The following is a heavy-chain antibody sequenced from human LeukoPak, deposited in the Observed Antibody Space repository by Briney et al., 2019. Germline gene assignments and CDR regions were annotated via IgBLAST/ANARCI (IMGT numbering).Heavy chain of an antibody. CDR2: IRYDGSNK. D-gene: IGHD4-17*01. V-gene: IGHV3-30*02. CDR1: AFTFSTYG. Sequence: GGSLRLSCAASAFTFSTYGMHWVRQAPGKGLEWVAFIRYDGSNKYYADSVLGRFTISRDNSKNTLYLQMNSLRADDTVVYYCAKGGASVTSYVDHWGQGTLVTVSS. CDR3: AKGGASVTSYVDH. J-gene: IGHJ4*02.